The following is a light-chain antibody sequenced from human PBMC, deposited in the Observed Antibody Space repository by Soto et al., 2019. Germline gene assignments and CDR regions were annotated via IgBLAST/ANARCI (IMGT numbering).Light chain of an antibody. CDR1: SSNIGSET. CDR3: AAWDDSLKVWV. CDR2: ANN. V-gene: IGLV1-44*01. Sequence: QSVLTQPPSASGTPGQRVTISCSGSSSNIGSETVNWYQQVPGTAPKLLIYANNQRPSGVPDRFSVSKSGTSASLAIGGLQSEDEADYYCAAWDDSLKVWVFGGGTKLTVL. J-gene: IGLJ3*02.